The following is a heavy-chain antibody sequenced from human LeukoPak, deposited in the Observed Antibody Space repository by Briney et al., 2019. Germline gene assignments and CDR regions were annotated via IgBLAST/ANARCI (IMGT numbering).Heavy chain of an antibody. J-gene: IGHJ4*02. CDR1: GFTFSSYE. Sequence: GGSLRLSCAASGFTFSSYEMNWVRQAPGKGLEWVSYISSSGSTIYYADSVKGRFTISRDNAKNSLYLQMNSLRAEDTAVYYCAINYYDSSGHPNYYWGQGTLVTVSS. CDR3: AINYYDSSGHPNYY. D-gene: IGHD3-22*01. CDR2: ISSSGSTI. V-gene: IGHV3-48*03.